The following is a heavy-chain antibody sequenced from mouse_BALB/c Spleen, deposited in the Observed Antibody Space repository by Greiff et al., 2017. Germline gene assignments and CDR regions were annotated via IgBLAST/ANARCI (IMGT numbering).Heavy chain of an antibody. J-gene: IGHJ1*01. CDR3: TFGYYGYFDV. CDR1: GFTFSSYW. Sequence: EVMLVESGGGLVQPGGSMKLSCVASGFTFSSYWMSWVRQSPEKGLEWVAEIRLKSDNYATHYAESVKGKFTISRDDSKSRLYLQMNSLRAEDTGIYYCTFGYYGYFDVWGEGTTVTVSS. V-gene: IGHV6-6*02. D-gene: IGHD2-2*01. CDR2: IRLKSDNYAT.